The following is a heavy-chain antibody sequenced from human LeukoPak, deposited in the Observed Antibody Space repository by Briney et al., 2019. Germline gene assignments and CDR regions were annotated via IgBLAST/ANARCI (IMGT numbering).Heavy chain of an antibody. Sequence: GSLRLSCAASGFTFSSYWMHWVRQPSGEGLVWVSRINRDGSGTSYVDSVKGRFTISRDNAKNTVYLQMNSLRAEDTAVYYCARDLYDGAAGYFDSWGQGTLVTVPS. CDR1: GFTFSSYW. CDR2: INRDGSGT. V-gene: IGHV3-74*01. J-gene: IGHJ4*02. D-gene: IGHD2-8*01. CDR3: ARDLYDGAAGYFDS.